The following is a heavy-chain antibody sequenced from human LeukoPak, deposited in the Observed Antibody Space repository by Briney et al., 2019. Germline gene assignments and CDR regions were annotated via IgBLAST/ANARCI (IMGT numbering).Heavy chain of an antibody. D-gene: IGHD7-27*01. V-gene: IGHV3-64*04. CDR3: AKAGANWGFWYYFDY. CDR1: GFTFNRFY. J-gene: IGHJ4*02. Sequence: PGGSLRLSCSASGFTFNRFYLHWVRQAPGKGLEFVSHISSNGATTYYADSVKGRFTISRDNSKNTLYLQMNSLRAEDTAVCYCAKAGANWGFWYYFDYWGQGTLVTVSS. CDR2: ISSNGATT.